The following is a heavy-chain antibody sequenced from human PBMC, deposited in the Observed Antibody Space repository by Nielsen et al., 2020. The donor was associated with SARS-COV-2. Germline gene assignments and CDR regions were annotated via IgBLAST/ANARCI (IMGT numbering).Heavy chain of an antibody. J-gene: IGHJ6*02. CDR2: IYYSGSN. V-gene: IGHV4-30-4*01. D-gene: IGHD3-3*01. Sequence: SETLSLTCTVSGGSISSGDYYWSWIRQPTGKGLEWIGCIYYSGSNYYNPSLKSRVTISVDTSKNQFPLKLSSVTAADTALYYCARERVGGITIFGVVTRYGMDVWGQGTTVTVSS. CDR1: GGSISSGDYY. CDR3: ARERVGGITIFGVVTRYGMDV.